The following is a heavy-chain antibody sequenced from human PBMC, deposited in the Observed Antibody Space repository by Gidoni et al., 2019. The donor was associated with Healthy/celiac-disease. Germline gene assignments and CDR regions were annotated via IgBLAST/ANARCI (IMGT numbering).Heavy chain of an antibody. Sequence: QVQLVESGGGVVQPGRSLRPSCAASGFTFSSYGMPWVPQAPGKGLEWVAVISYDGSNKDYADSVKGRFTISRDNSKNTLYLQMNSLRAEDTAVYYCAKDGGHYYDFWSGYYGYYGMDVWGQGTTVTVSS. V-gene: IGHV3-30*18. CDR2: ISYDGSNK. CDR1: GFTFSSYG. J-gene: IGHJ6*02. CDR3: AKDGGHYYDFWSGYYGYYGMDV. D-gene: IGHD3-3*01.